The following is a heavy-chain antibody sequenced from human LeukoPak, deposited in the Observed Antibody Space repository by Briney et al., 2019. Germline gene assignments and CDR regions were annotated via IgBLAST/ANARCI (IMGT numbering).Heavy chain of an antibody. CDR3: AKDLEEDYYDSSGHGIGFDY. Sequence: GGSLRLSCAASGFTFSSYAMSWVRQAPGKGLEWVSAISGSGGSTYYADSVKGRFTISRDNSKNTLYLQMNSLRAEDTAVYYCAKDLEEDYYDSSGHGIGFDYWGQGTLATVSS. CDR1: GFTFSSYA. V-gene: IGHV3-23*01. J-gene: IGHJ4*02. CDR2: ISGSGGST. D-gene: IGHD3-22*01.